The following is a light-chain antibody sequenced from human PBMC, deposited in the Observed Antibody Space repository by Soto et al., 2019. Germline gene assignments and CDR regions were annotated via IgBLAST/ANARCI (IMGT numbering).Light chain of an antibody. Sequence: VSQSPGTLSMPPGERATLSCMASQSMASNVAWYQHKPGQAPRLLIYGASTRAAGIPARFSGSGSGTEFTLTITSLQSEDFALYYCQQFHNWPVTFGEGTKV. CDR2: GAS. V-gene: IGKV3-15*01. J-gene: IGKJ4*02. CDR3: QQFHNWPVT. CDR1: QSMASN.